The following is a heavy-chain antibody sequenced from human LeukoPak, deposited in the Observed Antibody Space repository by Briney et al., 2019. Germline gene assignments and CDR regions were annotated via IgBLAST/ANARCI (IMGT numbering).Heavy chain of an antibody. Sequence: ASVKVSCKASGGTFSSYAISWVRQAPGQGLEWMGRIIPILGIANYAQKFQGRVTITADKSTSTAYMELSSLRSEDTAVYYCAREAMIVVVMAFDIRGQGTMVTVSS. J-gene: IGHJ3*02. D-gene: IGHD3-22*01. CDR3: AREAMIVVVMAFDI. V-gene: IGHV1-69*04. CDR1: GGTFSSYA. CDR2: IIPILGIA.